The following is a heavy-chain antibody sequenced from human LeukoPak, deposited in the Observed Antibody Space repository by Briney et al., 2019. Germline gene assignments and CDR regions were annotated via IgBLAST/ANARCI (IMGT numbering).Heavy chain of an antibody. V-gene: IGHV1-18*01. CDR3: ARADSSSWYRLFDY. Sequence: ASVKVSCKASGYTFTSYGISRVRQAPGQGLEWMGWISAYNGNTNYAQKLQGRVTMTTDTSTSTAYMELRSLRSDDTAVYYCARADSSSWYRLFDYWGQGTLVTVSS. CDR2: ISAYNGNT. J-gene: IGHJ4*02. D-gene: IGHD6-13*01. CDR1: GYTFTSYG.